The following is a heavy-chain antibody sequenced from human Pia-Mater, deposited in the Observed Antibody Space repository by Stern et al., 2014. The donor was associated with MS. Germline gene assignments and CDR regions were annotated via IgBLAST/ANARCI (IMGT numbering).Heavy chain of an antibody. J-gene: IGHJ4*02. Sequence: VQLVESGGGVVQPGRSLRLSCATSGFTFSTYAIHWVRQAPGKGLEWVAVISYDGNNQYYADSVKGRFTISRDNSKNTLYLQMNSLTDEDTAVYYCARDPLAGTGAYFDYWGQEALVTVSS. D-gene: IGHD6-19*01. CDR3: ARDPLAGTGAYFDY. CDR1: GFTFSTYA. CDR2: ISYDGNNQ. V-gene: IGHV3-30-3*01.